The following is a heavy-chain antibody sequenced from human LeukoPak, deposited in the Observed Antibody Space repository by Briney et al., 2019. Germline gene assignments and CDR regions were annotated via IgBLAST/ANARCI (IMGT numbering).Heavy chain of an antibody. V-gene: IGHV4-59*08. CDR2: IFYSGGT. CDR1: GGSISSYY. Sequence: SETLSLTCTVSGGSISSYYWSWIRQPPGKGLEWIAYIFYSGGTNYNPSLKSRVTISVDTSKNQFSLKLSSVTAADTAVYYCARQPSVLRSWWFDPWGQGTLVTVSS. CDR3: ARQPSVLRSWWFDP. D-gene: IGHD5/OR15-5a*01. J-gene: IGHJ5*02.